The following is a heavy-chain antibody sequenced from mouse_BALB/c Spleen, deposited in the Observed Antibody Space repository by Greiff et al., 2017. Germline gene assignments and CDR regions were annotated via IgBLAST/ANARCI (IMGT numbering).Heavy chain of an antibody. Sequence: EVQLQQSGPELVKPGASVKISCKASGYTFTDYNMHWVKQSHGKSLEWIGYIYPYNGGTGYNQKFKSKATLTVDNSSSTAYMELRSLTSEDSAVYYCARWREYGNHEAMDYWGQGTSVTVSS. J-gene: IGHJ4*01. D-gene: IGHD2-10*02. CDR3: ARWREYGNHEAMDY. CDR2: IYPYNGGT. CDR1: GYTFTDYN. V-gene: IGHV1S29*02.